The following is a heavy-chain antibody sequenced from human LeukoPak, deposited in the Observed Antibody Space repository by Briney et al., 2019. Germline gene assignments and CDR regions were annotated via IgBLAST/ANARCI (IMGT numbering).Heavy chain of an antibody. CDR1: SGSFSSYY. CDR3: ARAATLPVGTAMVRWFDP. J-gene: IGHJ5*02. CDR2: INHSGST. V-gene: IGHV4-34*01. Sequence: SETLSLTCAVYSGSFSSYYWSWVRQPPGKGLEWIGEINHSGSTNYNPSLKSRVTISVDTSKNQFSLKLSSVTAADTSVSYCARAATLPVGTAMVRWFDPWGQGTLVTVSS. D-gene: IGHD5-18*01.